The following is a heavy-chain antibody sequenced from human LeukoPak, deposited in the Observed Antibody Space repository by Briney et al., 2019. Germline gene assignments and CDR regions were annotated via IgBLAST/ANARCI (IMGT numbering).Heavy chain of an antibody. Sequence: SETLSLTCAVYGRSFSGYYWSWIRQPPGKGLEWIGEINHSGSTNYNPSLKSRVTISVDTSKNQFSLKLSSVTAADTAVYYCARTEQQLVPWFDPWGQGTLVTVSS. J-gene: IGHJ5*02. CDR3: ARTEQQLVPWFDP. V-gene: IGHV4-34*01. D-gene: IGHD6-13*01. CDR2: INHSGST. CDR1: GRSFSGYY.